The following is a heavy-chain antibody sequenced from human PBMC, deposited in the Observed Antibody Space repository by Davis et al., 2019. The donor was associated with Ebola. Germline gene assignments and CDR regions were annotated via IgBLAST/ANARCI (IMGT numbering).Heavy chain of an antibody. CDR2: MNPNSGNT. D-gene: IGHD4-23*01. CDR1: GYTFTSYD. Sequence: ASVKVSCKASGYTFTSYDINWVRQATGQGLEWMGWMNPNSGNTGYAQKFQGRVTMTRDTSISTAYMELSRLRSDDTAVYYCATVMTTVVTEWGQGTLVTVSS. V-gene: IGHV1-8*01. J-gene: IGHJ4*02. CDR3: ATVMTTVVTE.